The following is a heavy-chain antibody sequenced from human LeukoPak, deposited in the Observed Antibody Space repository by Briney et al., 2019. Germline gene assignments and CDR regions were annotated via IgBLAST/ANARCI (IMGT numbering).Heavy chain of an antibody. J-gene: IGHJ5*02. CDR1: GGSISSSSYY. D-gene: IGHD3-16*02. Sequence: PSETLSLTCTVSGGSISSSSYYWGWIRQPPGTGLEWIGSIYYSGSTYYNPSLKSRVTISVDSSKNQFSLKLSSVTAADTAVYYCARHGGDYVWGSYRLNWFDPWGQGTLVTVSS. V-gene: IGHV4-39*01. CDR3: ARHGGDYVWGSYRLNWFDP. CDR2: IYYSGST.